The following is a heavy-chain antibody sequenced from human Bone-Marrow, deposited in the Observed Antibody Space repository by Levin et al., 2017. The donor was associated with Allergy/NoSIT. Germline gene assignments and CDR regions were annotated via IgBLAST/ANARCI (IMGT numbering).Heavy chain of an antibody. Sequence: GGSLRLSCAASGFTVSSNYMSWVRQAPGKGLEWVSVIYSGGSTYYADSVKGRFTISRDNSKNTLYLQMNSLRAEDTAVYYCARCLGLSSSWYLGPDNWFDPWGQGTLVTVSS. V-gene: IGHV3-66*01. CDR3: ARCLGLSSSWYLGPDNWFDP. CDR1: GFTVSSNY. CDR2: IYSGGST. J-gene: IGHJ5*02. D-gene: IGHD6-13*01.